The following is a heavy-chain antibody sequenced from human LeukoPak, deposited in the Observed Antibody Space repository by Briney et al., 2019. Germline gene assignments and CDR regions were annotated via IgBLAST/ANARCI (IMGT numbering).Heavy chain of an antibody. CDR1: GFTFSSYG. CDR3: AKDELRFLEWLSRMDV. CDR2: ISYDGSNK. V-gene: IGHV3-30*18. D-gene: IGHD3-3*01. Sequence: PGRSLRRSCAASGFTFSSYGMHWVRQAPGKGLEWVAVISYDGSNKYYADCVKGRFTISRDNSKNTLYLQMNSLRAEDTSVYYCAKDELRFLEWLSRMDVWGQGTTVTVSS. J-gene: IGHJ6*02.